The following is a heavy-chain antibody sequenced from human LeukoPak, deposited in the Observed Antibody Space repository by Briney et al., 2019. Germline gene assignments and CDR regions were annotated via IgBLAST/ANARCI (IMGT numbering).Heavy chain of an antibody. D-gene: IGHD2-21*01. CDR3: ARVGFHNDYYYYYMDV. Sequence: SVKVSCKASGGTFSSYAISWVRQAPGQGLEWMGRIIPILGIANYAQKFQGRVTITADKSTSTAYMELSSLRSEDTAVYYCARVGFHNDYYYYYMDVWGKGTTVTVSS. J-gene: IGHJ6*03. CDR2: IIPILGIA. CDR1: GGTFSSYA. V-gene: IGHV1-69*04.